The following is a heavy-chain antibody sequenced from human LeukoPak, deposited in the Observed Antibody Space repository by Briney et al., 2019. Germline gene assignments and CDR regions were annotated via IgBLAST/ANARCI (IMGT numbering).Heavy chain of an antibody. CDR1: GYTFTNDD. CDR3: ARNASGTGYTA. V-gene: IGHV1-8*01. Sequence: ASVKVSCKASGYTFTNDDISWVRQATGQGLEWIGKMNPNSGNTGYAQKFQGRVTMTRSTSVSTDHMELNSLTSEDTAVYFCARNASGTGYTAWGQGTLVTVSS. CDR2: MNPNSGNT. D-gene: IGHD3-9*01. J-gene: IGHJ4*02.